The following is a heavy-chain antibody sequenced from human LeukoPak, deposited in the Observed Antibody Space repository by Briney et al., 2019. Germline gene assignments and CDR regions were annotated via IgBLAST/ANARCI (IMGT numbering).Heavy chain of an antibody. CDR3: ARDSLPMAVTGPFDH. V-gene: IGHV3-33*01. Sequence: GKSLRLSWAVSGFNFSSYGMHWVRQAPGKGLEWVTSIWFDGSNIHYADAVKGRVIISRDNSKSALYLQMNSLRAEDKAIYYCARDSLPMAVTGPFDHWGQGALVTVSS. D-gene: IGHD6-19*01. J-gene: IGHJ4*02. CDR2: IWFDGSNI. CDR1: GFNFSSYG.